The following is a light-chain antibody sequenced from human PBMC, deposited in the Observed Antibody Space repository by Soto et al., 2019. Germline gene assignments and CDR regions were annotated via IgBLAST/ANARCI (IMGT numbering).Light chain of an antibody. Sequence: QAVVTQSPSASASLGASVKLTCTLSSGHSSYAIAWHQQQPEKGPRYLMKLNSDGSHSKGDGIPDRFSGSSSGAERYLTISSLPSEDEADYYCQTGGTGILFGGGTQLTVL. CDR2: LNSDGSH. V-gene: IGLV4-69*01. J-gene: IGLJ2*01. CDR3: QTGGTGIL. CDR1: SGHSSYA.